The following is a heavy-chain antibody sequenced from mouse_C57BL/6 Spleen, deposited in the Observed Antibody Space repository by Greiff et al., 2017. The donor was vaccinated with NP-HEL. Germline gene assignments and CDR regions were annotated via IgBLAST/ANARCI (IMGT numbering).Heavy chain of an antibody. CDR2: IYIGNGYT. Sequence: VQLKESGAELVRPGSSGKMSCKTSGYTFTSYGINWVKQRPGQGLEWSGYIYIGNGYTEYNEKFKGKATLTSDTSSSKAYMQLSSLTSEDSAIYFCATYGYDVFGAYWGQGTLVTVSA. CDR3: ATYGYDVFGAY. J-gene: IGHJ3*01. V-gene: IGHV1-58*01. D-gene: IGHD2-2*01. CDR1: GYTFTSYG.